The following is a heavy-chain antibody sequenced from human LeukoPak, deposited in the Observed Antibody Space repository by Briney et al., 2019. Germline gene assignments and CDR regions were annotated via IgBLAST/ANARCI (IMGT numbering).Heavy chain of an antibody. CDR1: GYTFTSYD. CDR3: ARGIGYCSSTSCSRGAYYYYYMDV. Sequence: ASVKVSCKASGYTFTSYDINWVRQATGQGLEWMGWMNPNSGNTGYAQKFQGRVTITRNTSISTAYMELSSLRSEDTAVYYCARGIGYCSSTSCSRGAYYYYYMDVWGKGTTVTVSS. CDR2: MNPNSGNT. D-gene: IGHD2-2*01. V-gene: IGHV1-8*03. J-gene: IGHJ6*03.